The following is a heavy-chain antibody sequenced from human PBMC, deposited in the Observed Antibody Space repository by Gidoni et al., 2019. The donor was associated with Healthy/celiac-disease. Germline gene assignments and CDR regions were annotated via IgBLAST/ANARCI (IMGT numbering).Heavy chain of an antibody. V-gene: IGHV4-38-2*02. CDR2: IYHSGST. CDR1: VYSISSGYY. J-gene: IGHJ6*02. D-gene: IGHD1-1*01. Sequence: QVQLQESGPGLVKPSETLSLTCAVSVYSISSGYYWGWIRQPPGKGLEWIGSIYHSGSTYYNPSLKSRVTISVDTSKNQFSLKLSSVTAADTAVYYCAREERYYGMDVWGQGTTVTVSS. CDR3: AREERYYGMDV.